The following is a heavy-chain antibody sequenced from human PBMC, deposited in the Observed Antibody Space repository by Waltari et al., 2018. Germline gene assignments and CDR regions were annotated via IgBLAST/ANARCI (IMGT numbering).Heavy chain of an antibody. Sequence: QVQLVQSGAEVKKPGSSVKVSCKASGVTLSSYAISWVRLAPGQGLEWMGRIIPILGIANYAQKFQGRVTITADESTSTAYMELSSLRSEDTAVYYCARDQTRGSYYPGWYFDYWGQGTLVTVSS. CDR1: GVTLSSYA. V-gene: IGHV1-69*04. J-gene: IGHJ4*02. D-gene: IGHD1-26*01. CDR2: IIPILGIA. CDR3: ARDQTRGSYYPGWYFDY.